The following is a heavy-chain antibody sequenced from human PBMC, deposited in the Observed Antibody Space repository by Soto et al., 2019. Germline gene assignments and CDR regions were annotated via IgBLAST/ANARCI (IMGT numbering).Heavy chain of an antibody. V-gene: IGHV1-69*13. CDR2: IIPIFGTA. D-gene: IGHD3-3*01. J-gene: IGHJ3*02. CDR3: ARETHGFSDAFDI. Sequence: EASVQFSCQASGGTFSSYAISWVRQAPGQGLEWMGGIIPIFGTANYAQKFQGRVTITADESTSTAYMELSSLRPEDTAVYYCARETHGFSDAFDIWGQGTMVTVSS. CDR1: GGTFSSYA.